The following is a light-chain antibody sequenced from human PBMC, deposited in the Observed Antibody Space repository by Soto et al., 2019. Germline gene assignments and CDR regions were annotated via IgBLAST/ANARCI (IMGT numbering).Light chain of an antibody. CDR1: QSISSY. J-gene: IGKJ2*01. Sequence: DIQMTQSPSSLSASVGDRVTITCRASQSISSYLNWYQQKPGKAPKLLIYAASNLQSGVPSRFSGSGSGTDFALTISNLQPEDFATYYCQQSYDLPRTFGQGTKVDIK. V-gene: IGKV1-39*01. CDR2: AAS. CDR3: QQSYDLPRT.